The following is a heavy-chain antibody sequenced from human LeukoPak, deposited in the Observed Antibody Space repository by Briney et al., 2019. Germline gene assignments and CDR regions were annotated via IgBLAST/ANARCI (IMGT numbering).Heavy chain of an antibody. Sequence: GTSLRLSCAASGFIFSDYYMSWIRQAPGKGLEWVSHISGSGRTIYDADSVKGRFTTSRDNAQNSLYLQMNSLRAEDTAVYYCARGSAFTTADIWGQGTMVTVSS. CDR2: ISGSGRTI. D-gene: IGHD1-14*01. J-gene: IGHJ3*02. V-gene: IGHV3-11*04. CDR1: GFIFSDYY. CDR3: ARGSAFTTADI.